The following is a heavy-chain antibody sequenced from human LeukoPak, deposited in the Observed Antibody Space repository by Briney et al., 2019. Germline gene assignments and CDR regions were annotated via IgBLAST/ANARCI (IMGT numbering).Heavy chain of an antibody. Sequence: GGSLRLSCAASGFTFSSYWMSWVRQAPGKGLEWVANIKQDGSEKYYEDSVKGRFTISRDNARNTLFLQMDSVRAEDTAVYYCARESVRRISMRSKGFFDYWGRGTRVTVSS. J-gene: IGHJ4*02. D-gene: IGHD3-22*01. CDR1: GFTFSSYW. V-gene: IGHV3-7*01. CDR3: ARESVRRISMRSKGFFDY. CDR2: IKQDGSEK.